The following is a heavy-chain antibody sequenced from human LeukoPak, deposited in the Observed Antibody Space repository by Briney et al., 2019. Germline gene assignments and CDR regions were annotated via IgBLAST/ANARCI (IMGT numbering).Heavy chain of an antibody. J-gene: IGHJ6*03. CDR1: GFTFSSYA. Sequence: PGRSLRLSCAASGFTFSSYAMHWVRQAPGKGLEWVAVISYDGSNKYYADSVKARFTISRDNSKNTLYLQMNSLRAEDTAVYYCAKDQSWGTPYYYYYMDVWGKGTTVTVSS. CDR3: AKDQSWGTPYYYYYMDV. V-gene: IGHV3-30-3*01. CDR2: ISYDGSNK. D-gene: IGHD3-16*01.